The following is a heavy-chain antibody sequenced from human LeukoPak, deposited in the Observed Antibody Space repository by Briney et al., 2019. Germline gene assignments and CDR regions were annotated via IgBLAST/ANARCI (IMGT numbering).Heavy chain of an antibody. CDR3: ARFLGRITISGVVPYGMDV. V-gene: IGHV3-53*05. CDR2: IYIDGST. D-gene: IGHD3-3*01. CDR1: GFTVGSNH. Sequence: GGSLRLSCAASGFTVGSNHMTWVRQAPGKGLEWVSVIYIDGSTYYADSVKGRFTISRDNSKNTLYLQMNSLRGEDTAVYYCARFLGRITISGVVPYGMDVWGQGTTVTVSS. J-gene: IGHJ6*02.